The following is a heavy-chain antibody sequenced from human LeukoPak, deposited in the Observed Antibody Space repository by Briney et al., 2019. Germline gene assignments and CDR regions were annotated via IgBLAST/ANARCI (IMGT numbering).Heavy chain of an antibody. J-gene: IGHJ6*03. CDR1: GYTFTSYG. CDR2: ISAYNANT. Sequence: ASVKVSCKASGYTFTSYGISWVRQAPGQGLEWMGWISAYNANTNYAQKLQGRVTMTTDTSTSTAYMELRSLRSDDTAVYYCARVNWNYAYYYYYYYMDVWGKGTTVTVSS. D-gene: IGHD1-7*01. V-gene: IGHV1-18*01. CDR3: ARVNWNYAYYYYYYYMDV.